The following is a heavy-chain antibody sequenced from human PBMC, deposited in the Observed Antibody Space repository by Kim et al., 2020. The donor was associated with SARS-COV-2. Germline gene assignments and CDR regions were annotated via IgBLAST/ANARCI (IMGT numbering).Heavy chain of an antibody. D-gene: IGHD3-9*01. V-gene: IGHV3-11*04. J-gene: IGHJ5*02. Sequence: YADSVKGRFTISRDNAKNSLYLQMNSLRAEDTAVYYCARAVYFDWSRFDPWGQGTLVTVSS. CDR3: ARAVYFDWSRFDP.